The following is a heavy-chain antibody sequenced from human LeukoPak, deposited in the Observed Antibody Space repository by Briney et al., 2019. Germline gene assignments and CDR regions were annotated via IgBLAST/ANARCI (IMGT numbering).Heavy chain of an antibody. J-gene: IGHJ6*02. D-gene: IGHD3-3*01. Sequence: GGSLRLSCTASGFTFGDYAMSWVRQAPGKGLEWVGFIRSKAYGGTTEYAASVKGRFTISRDDSKSIAYLQMNSLKTEDTAAYYCTTDYDFWSGYYGYYYYGMDVWGQGTTVTVSS. CDR3: TTDYDFWSGYYGYYYYGMDV. CDR1: GFTFGDYA. CDR2: IRSKAYGGTT. V-gene: IGHV3-49*04.